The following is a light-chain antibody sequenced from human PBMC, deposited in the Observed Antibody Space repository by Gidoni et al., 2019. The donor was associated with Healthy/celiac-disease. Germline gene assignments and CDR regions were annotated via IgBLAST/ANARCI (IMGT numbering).Light chain of an antibody. CDR2: AAS. CDR1: QSISSY. CDR3: QQSYSTPRNT. J-gene: IGKJ5*01. V-gene: IGKV1-39*01. Sequence: DLQMTPSPSSLSASVGDRVTITCRASQSISSYLNWYQQKPGKAPKLLIYAASSLQSGVPSRFSGSGSGTDFTLTISSLQPEDFATYYCQQSYSTPRNTFGQGTRLEIK.